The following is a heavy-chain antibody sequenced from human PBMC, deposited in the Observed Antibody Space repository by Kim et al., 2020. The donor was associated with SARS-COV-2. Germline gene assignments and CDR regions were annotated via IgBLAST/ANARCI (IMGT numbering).Heavy chain of an antibody. J-gene: IGHJ5*02. CDR3: ARDGLYSGSYHNWFDP. CDR1: GYTFTSYA. D-gene: IGHD1-26*01. CDR2: INTNTGNP. Sequence: ASVKVSCKASGYTFTSYAMNWVRQAPGQGLEWMGWINTNTGNPTYAQGFTGRFVFSLDTSVSTAYLQISSLKAEDTAVYYCARDGLYSGSYHNWFDPWGQGTLVTVSS. V-gene: IGHV7-4-1*02.